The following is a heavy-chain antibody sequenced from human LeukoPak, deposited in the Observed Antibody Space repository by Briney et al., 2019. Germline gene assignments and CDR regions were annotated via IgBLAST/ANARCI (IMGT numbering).Heavy chain of an antibody. CDR1: GFTFSSYA. CDR2: ISYDGSNK. CDR3: ASYPAGYCSSTSCYRGSSADDY. Sequence: GGSLRLSCAVSGFTFSSYAMHWVRQAPGKGLEWVAVISYDGSNKYYADSVKGRFTISRDNSKNTLYLQMNSLRAEDTAVYYCASYPAGYCSSTSCYRGSSADDYWGQGTLVTVSS. D-gene: IGHD2-2*01. J-gene: IGHJ4*02. V-gene: IGHV3-30-3*01.